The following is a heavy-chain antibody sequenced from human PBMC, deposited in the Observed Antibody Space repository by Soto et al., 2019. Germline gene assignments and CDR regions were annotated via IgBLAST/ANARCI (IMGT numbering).Heavy chain of an antibody. CDR1: GFTFSNYA. Sequence: SLRLSCAASGFTFSNYAIHWVRQAPGKGLEWVAVISYDGSKKYYADSVKGRFTISRDNSKSTLYLQMNSLRVEDTAVYYCARAGEYREFDYWGQGTLDTVSS. V-gene: IGHV3-30-3*01. CDR2: ISYDGSKK. J-gene: IGHJ4*02. CDR3: ARAGEYREFDY. D-gene: IGHD3-16*01.